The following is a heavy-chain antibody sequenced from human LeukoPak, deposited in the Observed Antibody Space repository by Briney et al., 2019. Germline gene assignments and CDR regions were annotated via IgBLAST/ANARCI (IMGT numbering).Heavy chain of an antibody. V-gene: IGHV4-61*02. J-gene: IGHJ4*02. CDR1: GGSISSGSYY. CDR2: IYTSGST. D-gene: IGHD2-15*01. Sequence: TSETLSLTCTVSGGSISSGSYYWSGIRQPAGKGLEWIGRIYTSGSTNYNPSLKSRVTISVDTSKNQFSLKLSSVTAADTAVYYCAREMCSGGSCYSGLFDYWGQGTLVTVSS. CDR3: AREMCSGGSCYSGLFDY.